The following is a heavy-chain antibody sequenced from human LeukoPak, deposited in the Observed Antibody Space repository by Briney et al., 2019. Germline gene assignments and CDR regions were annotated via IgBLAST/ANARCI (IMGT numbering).Heavy chain of an antibody. J-gene: IGHJ4*02. Sequence: PSETLSLTCTVSGGSISSSSYYWGWIRQPPGKGLEWIGSIYYSGSTYYNPSLKSRVTISVDTSKNQFSLKLSSVTAADTAVYYCAILTGYYYFDYWGQGTLVTVSS. CDR3: AILTGYYYFDY. CDR2: IYYSGST. D-gene: IGHD3-9*01. V-gene: IGHV4-39*01. CDR1: GGSISSSSYY.